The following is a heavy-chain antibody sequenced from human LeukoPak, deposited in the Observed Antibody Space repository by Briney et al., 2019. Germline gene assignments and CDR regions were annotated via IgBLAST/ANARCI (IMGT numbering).Heavy chain of an antibody. J-gene: IGHJ4*02. CDR2: IYYSGST. Sequence: SETLSLTCSVSGGPISSGYWTWIRQPPGKGLEWIGYIYYSGSTNYNPSLKSRVTISVDTSKNQFSLKLSSVTAADTAVYYCARGRYSGYDPAVFDYWGQGTLVTVSS. CDR3: ARGRYSGYDPAVFDY. CDR1: GGPISSGY. D-gene: IGHD5-12*01. V-gene: IGHV4-59*01.